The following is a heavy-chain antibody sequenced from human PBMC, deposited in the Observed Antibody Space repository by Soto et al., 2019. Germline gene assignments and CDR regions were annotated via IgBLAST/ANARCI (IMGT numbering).Heavy chain of an antibody. J-gene: IGHJ5*02. D-gene: IGHD4-17*01. CDR3: ARDPYGGNSRHWFAP. CDR2: ISHDGSYK. Sequence: PGGSLRLSCAASGFTFSSYAMSWVRQAPGKGLEWVAVISHDGSYKYYGDAVKGRFTISRDTSKNAVYLEMNSLRPEDTAVYYCARDPYGGNSRHWFAPWGQGTLVTVSS. V-gene: IGHV3-30*03. CDR1: GFTFSSYA.